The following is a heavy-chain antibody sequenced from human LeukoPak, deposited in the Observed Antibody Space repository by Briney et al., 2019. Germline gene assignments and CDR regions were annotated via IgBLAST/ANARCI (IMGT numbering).Heavy chain of an antibody. CDR1: GYTFTGYY. V-gene: IGHV1-18*04. CDR2: ISAYNGNT. Sequence: ASVKVSCKASGYTFTGYYMHWVRQAPGQGLEWMGWISAYNGNTNYAQKLQGRVTMTTDTSTSTAYMELRSLRSDDTAVYYCARDMGYYGSGSYYSSNYYYYYMDVWGKGTTVTVSS. J-gene: IGHJ6*03. D-gene: IGHD3-10*01. CDR3: ARDMGYYGSGSYYSSNYYYYYMDV.